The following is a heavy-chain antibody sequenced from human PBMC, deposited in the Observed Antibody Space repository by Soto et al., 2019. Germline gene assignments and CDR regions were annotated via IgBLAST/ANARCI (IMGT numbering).Heavy chain of an antibody. V-gene: IGHV1-69*06. CDR3: ARDPRDDYDSSCYFHYFDY. Sequence: QVQLVQSGAEVKKPGSSVKVSCKASGVTFSSYAISWVRQAPGQGLEWMGGIIPIFGTANYAQMFQGRVTITADKSTSTAYRELSSLRAEDTAVYYCARDPRDDYDSSCYFHYFDYLGQGTLVTVSS. CDR2: IIPIFGTA. D-gene: IGHD3-22*01. J-gene: IGHJ4*02. CDR1: GVTFSSYA.